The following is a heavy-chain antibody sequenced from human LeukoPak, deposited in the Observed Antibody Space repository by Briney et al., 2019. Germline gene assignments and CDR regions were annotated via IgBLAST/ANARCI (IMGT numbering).Heavy chain of an antibody. J-gene: IGHJ5*02. CDR3: ARDLLESIRGIVFDP. V-gene: IGHV1-46*01. CDR2: INPSGGST. D-gene: IGHD3-3*01. Sequence: GASVKVSCKASGYTFTSYYMHLVRQAPGQGLEWMGIINPSGGSTSYAQKFQGRVTMTRDTSTSTVYMELSSLRSEDTAVYYCARDLLESIRGIVFDPWGQGTLVTVSS. CDR1: GYTFTSYY.